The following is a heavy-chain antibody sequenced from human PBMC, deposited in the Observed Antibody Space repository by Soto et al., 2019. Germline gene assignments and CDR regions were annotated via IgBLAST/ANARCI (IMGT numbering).Heavy chain of an antibody. CDR2: ISYDGSNT. CDR3: EKAEEAEWGSYYFAY. D-gene: IGHD3-16*01. CDR1: GFTFSSYG. Sequence: QVQLVESGGGVVQPGRSLRLSCAASGFTFSSYGMHWVRQAPGKGLEWVAVISYDGSNTYYADSVKGRFTISRDNSKNTLYLQMNSLRAEDTAVYYCEKAEEAEWGSYYFAYWGQGTLVTVSS. J-gene: IGHJ4*02. V-gene: IGHV3-30*18.